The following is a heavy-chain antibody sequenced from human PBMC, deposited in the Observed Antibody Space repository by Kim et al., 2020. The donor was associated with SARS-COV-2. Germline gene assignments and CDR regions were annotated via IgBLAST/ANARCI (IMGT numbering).Heavy chain of an antibody. Sequence: GGSLRLSCAASGFTFSSYAMSWVRQAPGKGLEWVSAISGSGGSTYYADSVKGRFTISRDNSKNTLYLQMNSLRAEDTAVYYCASLSSGYSITEDFDYWGQGTLVTVSS. CDR2: ISGSGGST. D-gene: IGHD3-22*01. J-gene: IGHJ4*02. V-gene: IGHV3-23*01. CDR3: ASLSSGYSITEDFDY. CDR1: GFTFSSYA.